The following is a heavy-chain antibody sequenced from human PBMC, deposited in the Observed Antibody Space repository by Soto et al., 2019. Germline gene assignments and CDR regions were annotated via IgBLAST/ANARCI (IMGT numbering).Heavy chain of an antibody. J-gene: IGHJ4*02. Sequence: GGSLRLSGAASVFKVSNYAMSWVRQAPGKGLEWVSLISATGGGTYYADSVKGRFTISRDNSHNTLYLQVHSLTAEDTAVYYCAKDRRAGGNSAFYFDFWGQGAQVTV. CDR1: VFKVSNYA. CDR2: ISATGGGT. V-gene: IGHV3-23*01. D-gene: IGHD3-16*01. CDR3: AKDRRAGGNSAFYFDF.